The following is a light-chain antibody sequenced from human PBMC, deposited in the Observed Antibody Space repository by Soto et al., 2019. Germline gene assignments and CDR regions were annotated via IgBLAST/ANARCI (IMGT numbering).Light chain of an antibody. V-gene: IGKV2-30*02. CDR2: KVS. CDR3: MQGTHWPIT. CDR1: QSLVHSDGIAY. Sequence: VVMTQSPLSLHVTLGHPASISCRSNQSLVHSDGIAYFSWFQQRPGRSPRRLIYKVSNRDSGVPARFSGSGSGTDFALKISRVEAEDVGVYYCMQGTHWPITFGQGTRLEIK. J-gene: IGKJ5*01.